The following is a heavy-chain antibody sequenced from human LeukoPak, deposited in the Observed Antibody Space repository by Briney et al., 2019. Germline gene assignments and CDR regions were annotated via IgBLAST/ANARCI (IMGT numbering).Heavy chain of an antibody. D-gene: IGHD2-2*01. CDR3: ARGYCSSTSCYVDWFDP. CDR1: GYSFTSYW. CDR2: IDPSDSYT. J-gene: IGHJ5*02. Sequence: GESLKISCKGSGYSFTSYWISWVRQMPGKGLEWMGRIDPSDSYTNYSPSFQGHVTISADKSISTAYLQWSGLKASDTAMYYCARGYCSSTSCYVDWFDPWGQGTLVTVSS. V-gene: IGHV5-10-1*01.